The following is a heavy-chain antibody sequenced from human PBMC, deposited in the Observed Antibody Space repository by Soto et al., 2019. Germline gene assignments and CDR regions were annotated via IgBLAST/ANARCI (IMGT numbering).Heavy chain of an antibody. J-gene: IGHJ4*02. Sequence: QVQLVQSGAEVKKPGSSVKVSCKASGGTFSSYTISWVRQAPGQGLEWMGRIIPILGIANYAQKFQGRVIPNLGIANYAREFQGRVTITADKSTSTAYMELSSLRSEDTAVYYCRWDCSGGSCPIRLIDYWGQGTLVTVSS. D-gene: IGHD2-15*01. V-gene: IGHV1-69*02. CDR1: GGTFSSYT. CDR2: IIPILGIA. CDR3: RWDCSGGSCPIRLIDY.